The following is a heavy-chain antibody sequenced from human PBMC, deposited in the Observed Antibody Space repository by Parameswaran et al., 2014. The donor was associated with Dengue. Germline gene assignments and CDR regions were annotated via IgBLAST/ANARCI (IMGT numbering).Heavy chain of an antibody. D-gene: IGHD3-10*01. Sequence: WIRQPPGKGLEWIGEIYHSGSTNYNPSLKSRVTISVDKSKNQFSLKLSSVTAADTAVYYCARGPREVRGVITYWGQGTLVTVSS. V-gene: IGHV4-4*02. J-gene: IGHJ4*02. CDR2: IYHSGST. CDR3: ARGPREVRGVITY.